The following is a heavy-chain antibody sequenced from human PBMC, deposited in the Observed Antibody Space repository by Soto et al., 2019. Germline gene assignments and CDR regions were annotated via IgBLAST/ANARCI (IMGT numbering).Heavy chain of an antibody. CDR1: GASISGFY. CDR2: IYATGTT. D-gene: IGHD1-1*01. J-gene: IGHJ5*02. V-gene: IGHV4-4*07. Sequence: PSETRSLTCTVPGASISGFYWSWIRKSAGKGLEWIGRIYATGTTDYNPPLKSRVMMSVDTSKKQLSLKLRSVTAADTAVYYCVRDGTKTLRDWFDPWGQGISVTVSS. CDR3: VRDGTKTLRDWFDP.